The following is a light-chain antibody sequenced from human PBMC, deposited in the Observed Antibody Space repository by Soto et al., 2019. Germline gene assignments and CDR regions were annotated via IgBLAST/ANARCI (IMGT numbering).Light chain of an antibody. V-gene: IGKV1D-12*01. CDR3: QQADSFPLT. J-gene: IGKJ4*01. CDR1: QGISSW. Sequence: DIQMTQSPSSVSASVGDRVIITCRASQGISSWLVWYQQKLGEAPKLLIFAASRLQSGVPSRFSGSGSGTEFTLTISSLQPEDFGTYFCQQADSFPLTFGGGTKVEIK. CDR2: AAS.